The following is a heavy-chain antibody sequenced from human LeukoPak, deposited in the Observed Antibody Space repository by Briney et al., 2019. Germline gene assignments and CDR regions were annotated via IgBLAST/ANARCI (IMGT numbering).Heavy chain of an antibody. CDR3: ARGALSGYLTFDY. CDR1: GFTFSSYS. D-gene: IGHD3-22*01. Sequence: GGSLRLSCAASGFTFSSYSMNWVRQAPGKGLEWVSSISSSSSYIYYADSVKGRFTISRDNAKNSLYLQMNSLRAEDTAVYYCARGALSGYLTFDYWGQGTLVTVSS. J-gene: IGHJ4*02. CDR2: ISSSSSYI. V-gene: IGHV3-21*01.